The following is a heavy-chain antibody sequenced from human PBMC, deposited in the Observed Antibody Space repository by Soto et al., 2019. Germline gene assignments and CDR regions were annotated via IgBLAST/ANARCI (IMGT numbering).Heavy chain of an antibody. CDR3: AKSSWDIVVVVAAIGVDGGY. CDR2: ISGSGGST. CDR1: GFTFSSYA. Sequence: GGSLRLSCAASGFTFSSYAMSWVRQAPGKGLEWVSAISGSGGSTYYADSVKGRLTISRDNSKNTLYLQMNSLRAQDTAVYYCAKSSWDIVVVVAAIGVDGGYWGQGTLVTVSS. J-gene: IGHJ4*02. V-gene: IGHV3-23*01. D-gene: IGHD2-15*01.